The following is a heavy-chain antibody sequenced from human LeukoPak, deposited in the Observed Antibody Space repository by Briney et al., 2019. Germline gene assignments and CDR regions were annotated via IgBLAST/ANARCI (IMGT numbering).Heavy chain of an antibody. Sequence: GASVKVSCKASGYTFTSYGISWVRQAPGQGLEWMGRIIPILGIANYAQKFQGRVTITADKSTSTAYMELSSLRSEDTAVYYCARAGKWNGYSGYDERNWGQGTLVTVSS. CDR2: IIPILGIA. D-gene: IGHD5-12*01. J-gene: IGHJ4*02. V-gene: IGHV1-69*04. CDR1: GYTFTSYG. CDR3: ARAGKWNGYSGYDERN.